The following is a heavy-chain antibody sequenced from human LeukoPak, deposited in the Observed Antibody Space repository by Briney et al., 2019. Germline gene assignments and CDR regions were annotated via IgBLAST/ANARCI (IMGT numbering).Heavy chain of an antibody. CDR1: GFTFSSYA. D-gene: IGHD3-22*01. Sequence: GGSLRLSCAASGFTFSSYAMSWVRQAPGKGLEWVSAISGSGGSTYYADSVKGRFTISRDNSKNTLYLQMNSLRAEDTAVYYCAKVGSEYYDSSGFDYWGQGTLVTVSS. CDR3: AKVGSEYYDSSGFDY. CDR2: ISGSGGST. J-gene: IGHJ4*02. V-gene: IGHV3-23*01.